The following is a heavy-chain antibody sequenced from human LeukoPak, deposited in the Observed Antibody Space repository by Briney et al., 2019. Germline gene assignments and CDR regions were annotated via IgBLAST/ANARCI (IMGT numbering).Heavy chain of an antibody. V-gene: IGHV3-48*01. J-gene: IGHJ4*02. CDR3: ARRGNQWLGSFDY. CDR2: ISSSSSTI. CDR1: GFTFSSYS. Sequence: GGSLRLSCAASGFTFSSYSMNWVRQAPGKGLEWVSYISSSSSTIYYADSVKGRFTISRDNAKNSLYLQMSSLRAEDTAVYYCARRGNQWLGSFDYWGQGTLVTVSS. D-gene: IGHD6-19*01.